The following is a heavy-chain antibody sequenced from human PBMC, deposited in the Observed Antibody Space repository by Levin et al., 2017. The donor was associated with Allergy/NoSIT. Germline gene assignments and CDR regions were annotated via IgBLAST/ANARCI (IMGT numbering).Heavy chain of an antibody. D-gene: IGHD3-16*01. J-gene: IGHJ4*02. Sequence: GESLKISCTASGFAFNTYGLQWVRQAPGKGLEWVAIITSNGPHEYYAESVRARFTVSRDDSKNTVFLQMNSLRAEDTATYCCAKGGDFDFWGQGTLVTVSS. CDR3: AKGGDFDF. CDR1: GFAFNTYG. V-gene: IGHV3-30*18. CDR2: ITSNGPHE.